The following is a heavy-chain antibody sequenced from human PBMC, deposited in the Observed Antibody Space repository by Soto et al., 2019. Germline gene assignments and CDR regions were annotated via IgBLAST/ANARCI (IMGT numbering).Heavy chain of an antibody. Sequence: PGGSLRLSCAASGFTFSSYWMHWVRQAPGKGLVWVSRINSDGSSTSYADSVKGRFTISRDNAKNTLYLQMNSLRAEDTAVYYCARLPGTTFGGYYYYYMDVWGKGTTVTVSS. CDR1: GFTFSSYW. D-gene: IGHD1-7*01. CDR3: ARLPGTTFGGYYYYYMDV. V-gene: IGHV3-74*01. J-gene: IGHJ6*03. CDR2: INSDGSST.